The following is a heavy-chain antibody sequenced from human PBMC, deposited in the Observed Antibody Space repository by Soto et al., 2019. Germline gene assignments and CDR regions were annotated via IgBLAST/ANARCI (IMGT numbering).Heavy chain of an antibody. J-gene: IGHJ5*02. CDR3: ARAPLGGYSSSWPTSPTKHNNNWFDP. Sequence: GGSLRLSCAASGFTFSSYSMNWVRQAPGKGLEWVSSISSSSSYIYYADSVKGRFTISRDNAKNSLYLQMNSLRAEDTAVYYCARAPLGGYSSSWPTSPTKHNNNWFDPWGQGTLGTVSS. CDR2: ISSSSSYI. D-gene: IGHD6-13*01. V-gene: IGHV3-21*01. CDR1: GFTFSSYS.